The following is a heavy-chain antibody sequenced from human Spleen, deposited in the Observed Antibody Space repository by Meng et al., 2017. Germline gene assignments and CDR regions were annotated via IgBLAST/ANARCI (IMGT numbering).Heavy chain of an antibody. Sequence: GESLKISCAVSGVTFSGSDIHWVRQAPGRGLEWVATISQDGSEKDYVDSVKGRFTISRDNSKNTVFLQINSLRAEDTAVYYCARSPIDKYDLSALPLDYWGQGTLVTVSS. CDR3: ARSPIDKYDLSALPLDY. D-gene: IGHD3-22*01. J-gene: IGHJ4*02. CDR1: GVTFSGSD. CDR2: ISQDGSEK. V-gene: IGHV3-7*01.